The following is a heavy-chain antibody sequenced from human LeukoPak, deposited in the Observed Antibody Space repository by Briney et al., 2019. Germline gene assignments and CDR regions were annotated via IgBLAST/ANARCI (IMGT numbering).Heavy chain of an antibody. Sequence: SVKVSCKASGGTFSSYAISWVRQAPGQGLEWMGGIIPIFGTANYAQKFQGRVTITADESTSTAYMELSSPRSEDTAVYYCARSVEYCSSTSCYISSWGQGTLVTVSS. J-gene: IGHJ5*02. CDR3: ARSVEYCSSTSCYISS. CDR1: GGTFSSYA. V-gene: IGHV1-69*01. D-gene: IGHD2-2*02. CDR2: IIPIFGTA.